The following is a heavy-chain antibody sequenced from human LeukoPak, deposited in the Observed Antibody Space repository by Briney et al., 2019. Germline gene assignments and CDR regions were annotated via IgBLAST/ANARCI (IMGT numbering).Heavy chain of an antibody. CDR2: IIPIFGTA. Sequence: ASVKVSCKASGGTLSRYAISWVRQAPGQGLEWMGGIIPIFGTANYAQKFQGRVTITTDESTSTGYMELSSLRCEDTAVYYCGGDTGYCNGGSCYLLDYWGQGTLVTVSS. CDR3: GGDTGYCNGGSCYLLDY. D-gene: IGHD2-15*01. V-gene: IGHV1-69*05. CDR1: GGTLSRYA. J-gene: IGHJ4*02.